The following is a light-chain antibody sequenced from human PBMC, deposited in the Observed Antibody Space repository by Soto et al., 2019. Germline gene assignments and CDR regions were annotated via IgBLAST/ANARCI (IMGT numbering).Light chain of an antibody. CDR2: QTS. V-gene: IGKV3D-11*03. CDR1: QYINTR. J-gene: IGKJ1*01. CDR3: QQYTDWPLT. Sequence: EIVLTQSPATLSSFPGDRVTLSCRASQYINTRLAWYQHRPGQAPRLLIYQTSIRAAGIPARFSASGSGTDFTLTISRLEPEDFAVYYCQQYTDWPLTFGQGTKVDIK.